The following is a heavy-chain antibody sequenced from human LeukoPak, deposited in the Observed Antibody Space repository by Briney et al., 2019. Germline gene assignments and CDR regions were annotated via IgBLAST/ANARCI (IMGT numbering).Heavy chain of an antibody. CDR1: GFIFSDYY. V-gene: IGHV3-11*01. J-gene: IGHJ6*02. Sequence: AGGSLRLSCAASGFIFSDYYMTWIRQAPGKGLEWLSYIDSSGDVIYYADSVKGRFTISRDNAKNSLSLHMNSLRAEDTAVYYCARDSRYGGRTSYYYYGMDVWGQGTTVTLSS. D-gene: IGHD4-23*01. CDR2: IDSSGDVI. CDR3: ARDSRYGGRTSYYYYGMDV.